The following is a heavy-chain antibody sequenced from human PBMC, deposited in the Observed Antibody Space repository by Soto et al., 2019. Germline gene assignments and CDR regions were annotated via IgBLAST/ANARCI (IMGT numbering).Heavy chain of an antibody. J-gene: IGHJ4*02. CDR3: ARDPWAADY. CDR2: IYSGGST. Sequence: GGSLRLSCAASGFTGSTKYMSWVRQAPGKGLEWVSVIYSGGSTFYADSVRGRFTISRDNSKNTVNLQMNSLRAEDTAVYYCARDPWAADYWGQGTLVTVSS. CDR1: GFTGSTKY. D-gene: IGHD3-16*01. V-gene: IGHV3-66*01.